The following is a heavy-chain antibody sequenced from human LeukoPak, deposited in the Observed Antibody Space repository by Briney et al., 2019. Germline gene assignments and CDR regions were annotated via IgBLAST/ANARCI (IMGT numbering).Heavy chain of an antibody. J-gene: IGHJ5*02. CDR2: IYPGDSDT. CDR3: ARLRGYCSSTSCSAPYNWFDP. Sequence: GESLKISCKGSGYSFTSYWIGWVRQMPGKGLEWMGIIYPGDSDTRYSPSFQGQVTISADKSISTAYLRWSSLKASDTAMYYCARLRGYCSSTSCSAPYNWFDPWGQGTLVTVSS. CDR1: GYSFTSYW. V-gene: IGHV5-51*01. D-gene: IGHD2-2*01.